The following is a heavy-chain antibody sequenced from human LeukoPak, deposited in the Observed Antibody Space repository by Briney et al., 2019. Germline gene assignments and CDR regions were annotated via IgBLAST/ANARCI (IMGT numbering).Heavy chain of an antibody. CDR3: ARGRTGAAALDF. Sequence: PSETLSLTCTVSGGSISSYYWSWIRQPPGKGLEWIGYIYYSGSTNYNPSLKSRVTISVDTSKNQFSLKLTSMTAADTAVYHCARGRTGAAALDFWGPGTLVTVSS. D-gene: IGHD2-2*01. J-gene: IGHJ4*02. CDR2: IYYSGST. CDR1: GGSISSYY. V-gene: IGHV4-59*12.